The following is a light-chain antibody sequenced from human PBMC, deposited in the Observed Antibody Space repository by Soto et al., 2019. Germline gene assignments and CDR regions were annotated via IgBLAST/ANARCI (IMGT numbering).Light chain of an antibody. CDR3: QQYNNWPIT. CDR1: QSVSSSY. J-gene: IGKJ5*01. CDR2: GAS. Sequence: EIFLTQSPDTLSLSPGERATLSCMSSQSVSSSYLAWYQQKPGQAPRLLIYGASSRATGIPDRFSGSGSGTDFTLTISSLEPEDFAVYYCQQYNNWPITFGQGTRLEIK. V-gene: IGKV3-20*01.